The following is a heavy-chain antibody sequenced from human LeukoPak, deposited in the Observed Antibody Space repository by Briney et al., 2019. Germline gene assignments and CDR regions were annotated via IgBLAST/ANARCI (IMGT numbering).Heavy chain of an antibody. D-gene: IGHD2-2*01. Sequence: GGSLRLSCAASGFTFSSYAMSWVRQAPGKGLEWVSAICGSGGSTYYADSVKGRFTISRDNSNNTLYLQMNSLRAEDTAVYYCTKAHSTNYFDHWGQGTLVTVSS. J-gene: IGHJ4*02. V-gene: IGHV3-23*01. CDR2: ICGSGGST. CDR1: GFTFSSYA. CDR3: TKAHSTNYFDH.